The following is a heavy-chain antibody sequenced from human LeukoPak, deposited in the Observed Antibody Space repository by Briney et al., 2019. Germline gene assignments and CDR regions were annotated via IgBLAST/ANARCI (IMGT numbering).Heavy chain of an antibody. D-gene: IGHD2-2*01. CDR1: GYTFTSYG. V-gene: IGHV1-18*01. J-gene: IGHJ5*02. CDR2: ISAYNGNT. CDR3: ARDRCSSTSCPNWFDP. Sequence: ASVKVSCKASGYTFTSYGISWVRQAPGQGLEWMGWISAYNGNTNYPQKLQGRVTMTTDTSTSTAYMELRSLRSDDTAVYYCARDRCSSTSCPNWFDPWGQGTLVTVSS.